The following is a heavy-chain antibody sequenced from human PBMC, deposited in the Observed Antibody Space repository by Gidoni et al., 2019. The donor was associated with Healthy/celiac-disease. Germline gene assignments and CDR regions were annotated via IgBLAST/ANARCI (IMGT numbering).Heavy chain of an antibody. Sequence: QVQLVQSGAEVKKPGSSVKVSCKASGGTFSSYAISWVRQAPGQGLEWMGGIIPIFGTAKYEQKVQCRVTITADKSTSTAYMELSSLRSEDTAVYYCARGGIWQLARNWFDPWGQGTLVTVSS. J-gene: IGHJ5*02. V-gene: IGHV1-69*06. CDR1: GGTFSSYA. CDR2: IIPIFGTA. D-gene: IGHD6-6*01. CDR3: ARGGIWQLARNWFDP.